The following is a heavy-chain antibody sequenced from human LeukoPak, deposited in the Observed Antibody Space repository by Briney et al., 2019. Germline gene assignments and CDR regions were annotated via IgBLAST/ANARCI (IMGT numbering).Heavy chain of an antibody. CDR2: IIPIFPKS. CDR3: ARDGVRNTGLRLDY. J-gene: IGHJ4*02. D-gene: IGHD1-14*01. Sequence: ASVKVSCKASGGTFGVNAIHWVRQAPGQGLEWMGDIIPIFPKSNYAQKFQGRVTFTADESTSTAYMEMSSLTSEDTAVYYCARDGVRNTGLRLDYWGQGTLVIVSS. CDR1: GGTFGVNA. V-gene: IGHV1-69*13.